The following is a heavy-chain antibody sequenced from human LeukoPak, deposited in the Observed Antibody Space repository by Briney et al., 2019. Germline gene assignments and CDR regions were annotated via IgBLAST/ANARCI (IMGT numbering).Heavy chain of an antibody. Sequence: PSETLSLTCTVSSGSIGTYYWAWIRQTPGMGLEWIGYISYSGSTKHNPSLTRRITISLDTSKNQFSLELRSMTAADTAMYYCARQAGSFTTFDFWGQGTLVTVSS. CDR1: SGSIGTYY. D-gene: IGHD1-26*01. J-gene: IGHJ4*02. CDR3: ARQAGSFTTFDF. V-gene: IGHV4-59*08. CDR2: ISYSGST.